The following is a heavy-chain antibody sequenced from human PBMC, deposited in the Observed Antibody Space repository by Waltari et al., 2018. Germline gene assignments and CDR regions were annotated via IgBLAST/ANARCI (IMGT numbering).Heavy chain of an antibody. Sequence: QLQLQESGPGLVKPSETLSLTCTVSGGSISRSSYYWGWIRQSPGKWLEYIGSIYYSGGTDYNPPLASRVTISGDTSKDHFSLKLSSVTAADTAVYYCARHWKKRGYRFAPWGQGTRVTVSA. CDR3: ARHWKKRGYRFAP. CDR2: IYYSGGT. V-gene: IGHV4-39*01. J-gene: IGHJ5*02. CDR1: GGSISRSSYY. D-gene: IGHD5-12*01.